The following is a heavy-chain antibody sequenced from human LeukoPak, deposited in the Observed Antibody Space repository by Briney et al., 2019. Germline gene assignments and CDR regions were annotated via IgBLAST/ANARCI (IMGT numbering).Heavy chain of an antibody. CDR1: GGSISSYY. J-gene: IGHJ4*02. CDR3: ARSGGVPFDY. Sequence: SETLSLTCTVSGGSISSYYWSWIRQPPGKGLEWIGYIYYSGSTYYNPSLKSRVTISVDTSKNQFSLKLSSVTAADTAVYYCARSGGVPFDYWGQGTLVTVSS. CDR2: IYYSGST. V-gene: IGHV4-59*12. D-gene: IGHD3-10*01.